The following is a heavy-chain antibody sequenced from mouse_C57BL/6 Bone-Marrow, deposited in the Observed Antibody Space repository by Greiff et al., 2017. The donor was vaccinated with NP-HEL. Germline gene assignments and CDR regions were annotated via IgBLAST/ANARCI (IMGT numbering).Heavy chain of an antibody. CDR3: ARVSYSNYPRFDY. Sequence: DVKLQESGPGLVKPSQSLSLTCSVTGYSITSGYYWNWIRQFPGNKLEWMGYISYDGSNNYNPSLKNRISITRDTSKNQFFLKLNSVTTEDTATYYCARVSYSNYPRFDYWGQGTTLTVSS. V-gene: IGHV3-6*01. CDR2: ISYDGSN. CDR1: GYSITSGYY. J-gene: IGHJ2*01. D-gene: IGHD2-5*01.